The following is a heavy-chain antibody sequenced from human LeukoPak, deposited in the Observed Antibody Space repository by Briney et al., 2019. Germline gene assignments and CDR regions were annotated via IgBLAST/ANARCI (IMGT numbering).Heavy chain of an antibody. V-gene: IGHV3-53*01. Sequence: GGSLRLSCAASGFTVSSNYMSWVRQAPGKGLEWVSVIYSGGSTYYADSVKGRFTIPRDNSKNTLYLQMNSLRAEDTAVYYCARDSYYYDSSGYYYYWGQGTLVTVSS. J-gene: IGHJ4*02. CDR1: GFTVSSNY. CDR2: IYSGGST. D-gene: IGHD3-22*01. CDR3: ARDSYYYDSSGYYYY.